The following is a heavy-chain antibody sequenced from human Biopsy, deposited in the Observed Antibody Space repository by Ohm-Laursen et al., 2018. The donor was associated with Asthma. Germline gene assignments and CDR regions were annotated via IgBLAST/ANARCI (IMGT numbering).Heavy chain of an antibody. D-gene: IGHD6-13*01. J-gene: IGHJ4*02. CDR3: VKDIRLQLWGFDS. V-gene: IGHV3-9*01. CDR2: VSWNSGSI. CDR1: RFTFDDYA. Sequence: SLRLSCAASRFTFDDYAMHWVRQAPGKGLEWVSGVSWNSGSIDYADSVKGRFTISRDNAKNSLYLRMNSLRGADTALYYCVKDIRLQLWGFDSWGQGTLVTVSS.